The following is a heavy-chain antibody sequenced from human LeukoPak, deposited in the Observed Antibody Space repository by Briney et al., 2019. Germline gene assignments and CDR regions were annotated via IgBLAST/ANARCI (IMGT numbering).Heavy chain of an antibody. CDR3: ARDVGVSSSDRRNNWFDP. Sequence: GGSLRLSCAASGFTVSSNYMSWVRQAPGKGLEWVSVIYSGGSTYYADSVKGRFTISRDNSKNTLYLQMNSLRAEDTAVYYCARDVGVSSSDRRNNWFDPWGQGTLVTVSS. CDR1: GFTVSSNY. J-gene: IGHJ5*02. CDR2: IYSGGST. D-gene: IGHD1-26*01. V-gene: IGHV3-53*01.